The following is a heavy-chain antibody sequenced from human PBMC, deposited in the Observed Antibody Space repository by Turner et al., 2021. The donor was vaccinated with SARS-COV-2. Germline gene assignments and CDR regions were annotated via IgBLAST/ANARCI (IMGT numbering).Heavy chain of an antibody. J-gene: IGHJ4*02. V-gene: IGHV5-51*03. CDR1: GYTFTSSW. CDR3: ARGFLNFDI. CDR2: IDPGDSDT. Sequence: EVRLVQSGAEVREPGESLQISCKGSGYTFTSSWIGWGRQVPGKGLEWLGIIDPGDSDTQYNPSFEGQVTISADKSLNTAYLQWSSLEASDTAMYYCARGFLNFDIWGQGTLVSVSA.